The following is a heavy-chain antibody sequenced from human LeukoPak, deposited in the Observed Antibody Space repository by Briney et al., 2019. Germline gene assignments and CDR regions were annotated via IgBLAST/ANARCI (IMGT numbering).Heavy chain of an antibody. CDR3: ARLLRYCSGGSCYAFDY. CDR2: ISAYNGNT. CDR1: GYTSTSYG. V-gene: IGHV1-18*01. D-gene: IGHD2-15*01. Sequence: ASVKFSCKASGYTSTSYGISWVRQAPGQGLEWMGWISAYNGNTNYAQKLQGRVTMTTDTSTSTAYMELRSLRSDDTTVYYCARLLRYCSGGSCYAFDYWGQGTLVTVSS. J-gene: IGHJ4*02.